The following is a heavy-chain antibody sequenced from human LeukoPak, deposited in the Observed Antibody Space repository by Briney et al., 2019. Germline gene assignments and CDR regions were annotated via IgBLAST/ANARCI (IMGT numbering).Heavy chain of an antibody. CDR3: AKGASFYYDSSGDY. CDR1: GFTFSSYA. CDR2: ISGSGGST. J-gene: IGHJ4*02. V-gene: IGHV3-23*01. Sequence: GGSLRLSCAASGFTFSSYAMSWVRQAPGKGLGGVSAISGSGGSTYYADSVKGRFTISRDNSKNTLYLQMNSLRAEDTAVYYCAKGASFYYDSSGDYWGQGTLVTVSS. D-gene: IGHD3-22*01.